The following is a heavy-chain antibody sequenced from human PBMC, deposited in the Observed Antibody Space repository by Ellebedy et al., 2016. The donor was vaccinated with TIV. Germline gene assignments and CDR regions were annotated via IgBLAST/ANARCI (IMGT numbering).Heavy chain of an antibody. D-gene: IGHD1-1*01. CDR2: INPYSGGT. CDR3: SSWKY. Sequence: AASVKVSCKTSGYTFTGYYIHWVRQAPGQGLEWMGWINPYSGGTAFAQNLQGRVTMTTDTSISTAYMEMSRLTSDDTAVYYCSSWKYWGQGALVTVSS. J-gene: IGHJ4*02. V-gene: IGHV1-2*02. CDR1: GYTFTGYY.